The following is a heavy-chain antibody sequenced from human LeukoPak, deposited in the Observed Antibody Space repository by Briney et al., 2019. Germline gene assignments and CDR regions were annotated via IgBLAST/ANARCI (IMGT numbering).Heavy chain of an antibody. Sequence: GGSLRLSCAASGFTFSNHNMNWVRQAPGKELEWVSSISTSSSYIYYADSVKGRFTISRDNAKNSLYLQMNSLRAEDTAVYYCARVDPGSYLMFYYVDFWGQGTLVTVSS. CDR2: ISTSSSYI. D-gene: IGHD3-10*01. CDR3: ARVDPGSYLMFYYVDF. V-gene: IGHV3-21*01. J-gene: IGHJ4*02. CDR1: GFTFSNHN.